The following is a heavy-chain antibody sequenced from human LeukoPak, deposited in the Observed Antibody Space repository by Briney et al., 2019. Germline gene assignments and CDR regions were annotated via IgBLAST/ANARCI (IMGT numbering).Heavy chain of an antibody. J-gene: IGHJ4*02. D-gene: IGHD4-17*01. CDR2: IISSVNYI. V-gene: IGHV3-21*01. Sequence: GGSLRLSCAASGFSFSSYSMNWVRQAPGKGLEWVSSIISSVNYIYYADSVKGRFTISRDNAKNSLYLQMNSLRAEDTAVYYCARDGNTYGDYHYFDNWGQGTLVTVSS. CDR3: ARDGNTYGDYHYFDN. CDR1: GFSFSSYS.